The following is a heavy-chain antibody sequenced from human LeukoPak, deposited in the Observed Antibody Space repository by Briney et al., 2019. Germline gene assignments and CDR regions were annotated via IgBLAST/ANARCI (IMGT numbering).Heavy chain of an antibody. J-gene: IGHJ4*02. Sequence: GGSLRLSCAASGFTFSDYYMSWIRQAPGKGLEWVSYISSSGSTIYYADPVKGRFTISRDNAKNSLYLQMNSLRAEDTAVYYCAKAGPLTTVTLYFDYWGQGTLVTVSS. CDR2: ISSSGSTI. D-gene: IGHD4-17*01. CDR3: AKAGPLTTVTLYFDY. V-gene: IGHV3-11*01. CDR1: GFTFSDYY.